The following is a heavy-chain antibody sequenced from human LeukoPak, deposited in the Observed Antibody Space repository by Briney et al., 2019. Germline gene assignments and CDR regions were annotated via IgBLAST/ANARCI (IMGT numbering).Heavy chain of an antibody. V-gene: IGHV4-59*08. CDR3: ARQSRQLWHAFDI. Sequence: TETLSLTCTVSGGSISSYYWSWIRQPPGKGLEWIGYIYYSGSTNYNPSLKSRVTISVDTSKNQSSLKLSSVTAADTAVYYCARQSRQLWHAFDIWGQGTMVTVSS. J-gene: IGHJ3*02. CDR1: GGSISSYY. D-gene: IGHD5-18*01. CDR2: IYYSGST.